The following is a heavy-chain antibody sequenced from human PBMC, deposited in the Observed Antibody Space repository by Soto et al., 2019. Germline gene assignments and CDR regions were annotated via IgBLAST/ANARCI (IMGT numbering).Heavy chain of an antibody. CDR2: ISGSSGNA. CDR3: ARKTAGLGGEYAY. D-gene: IGHD3-16*01. J-gene: IGHJ4*02. V-gene: IGHV1-18*01. Sequence: QVQLVQSGAEVKNPGASVKVSCKTSGYTFTKYGVAWVRQAPGQGLEWMGWISGSSGNANYAEKVQGRITLTTDTSPSTAYIERRILPSDGTAVYYCARKTAGLGGEYAYWCQGTLVTVSS. CDR1: GYTFTKYG.